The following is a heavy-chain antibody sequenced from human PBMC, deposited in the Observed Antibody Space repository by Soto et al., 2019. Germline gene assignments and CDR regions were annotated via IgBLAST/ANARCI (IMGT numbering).Heavy chain of an antibody. J-gene: IGHJ4*02. CDR3: ARRTYYYDSSGYYLYYFDY. Sequence: SETLSLTCTVSGGSISSSSYYWGWIRQPPGKGLEWIGSIYYSGSTYYNPSLKSRVTISVDTSKNQFSLKLSSVTAADTAVYYCARRTYYYDSSGYYLYYFDYWGQGTLVTVSS. CDR2: IYYSGST. V-gene: IGHV4-39*01. D-gene: IGHD3-22*01. CDR1: GGSISSSSYY.